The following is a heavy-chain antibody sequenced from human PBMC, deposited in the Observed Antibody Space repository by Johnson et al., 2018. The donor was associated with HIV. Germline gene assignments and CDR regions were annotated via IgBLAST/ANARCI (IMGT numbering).Heavy chain of an antibody. V-gene: IGHV3-30*02. Sequence: QVQLVESGGGVVQPGGSLRLSCAASGFTFSSYGMHWVRQAPGKGLEWVAFIRYDGSNKYYADSVKGRFTISRDNSKNTLYLQMNSLRADDTAVYYCAKDLPRITTSISAFDIWGQGTMVTVSS. D-gene: IGHD1-14*01. CDR1: GFTFSSYG. J-gene: IGHJ3*02. CDR2: IRYDGSNK. CDR3: AKDLPRITTSISAFDI.